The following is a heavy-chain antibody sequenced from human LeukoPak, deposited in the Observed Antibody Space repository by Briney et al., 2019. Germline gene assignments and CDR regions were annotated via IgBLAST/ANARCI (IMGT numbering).Heavy chain of an antibody. D-gene: IGHD1-26*01. V-gene: IGHV1-69*13. Sequence: ASVKVSCKASGGTFSSYAISWVRQAPGQGLERMGGIIPIFGTANYAQKFQGRVTITADESTSTAYMELSSLRSEDTAVYYCARTGSGSYPIYYYYYYMDVWGKGTTVTVSS. CDR3: ARTGSGSYPIYYYYYYMDV. CDR1: GGTFSSYA. J-gene: IGHJ6*03. CDR2: IIPIFGTA.